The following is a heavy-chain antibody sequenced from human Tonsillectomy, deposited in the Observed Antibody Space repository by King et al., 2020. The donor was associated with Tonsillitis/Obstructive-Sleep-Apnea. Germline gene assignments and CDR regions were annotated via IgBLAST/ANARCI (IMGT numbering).Heavy chain of an antibody. CDR2: VYWDDDK. D-gene: IGHD3-3*01. CDR3: AHTEWQPPGYFDF. Sequence: TLKESGPTLVKPTQTLTLTCTFSEFSLSTSGVGVGWIRQPPGKALEWLALVYWDDDKYYSPSLKSRLSITKDTSKNQVVVTMTNIDPVDTATYYCAHTEWQPPGYFDFWGQGTLVTVSS. CDR1: EFSLSTSGVG. V-gene: IGHV2-5*02. J-gene: IGHJ4*02.